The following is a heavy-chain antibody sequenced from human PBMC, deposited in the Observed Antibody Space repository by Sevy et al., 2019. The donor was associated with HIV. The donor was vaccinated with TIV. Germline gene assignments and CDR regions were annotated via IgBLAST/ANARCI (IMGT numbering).Heavy chain of an antibody. J-gene: IGHJ4*02. CDR3: ARERSCGGDCYYFDY. CDR2: INWNGVGT. Sequence: GGSLRLSCAASGLNFDDYGMSCVRQAPGKGLEWVSAINWNGVGTSYADSVKGRFTISRDNAKNSLYVQMNSLRAEDTALYYCARERSCGGDCYYFDYWGQGTLVTVSS. D-gene: IGHD2-21*02. CDR1: GLNFDDYG. V-gene: IGHV3-20*04.